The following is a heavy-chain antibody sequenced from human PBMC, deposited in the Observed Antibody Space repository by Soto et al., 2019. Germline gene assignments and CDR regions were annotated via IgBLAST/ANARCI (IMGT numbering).Heavy chain of an antibody. CDR3: ARGRGSEVFDS. V-gene: IGHV3-21*01. Sequence: PGGSLRLSCAASGFNFNVYSMNWVRQAPGKGLEWISSISSSSNYIHYRDSVRGRFTISRDNAKNSLYLQLDSLRVEDTAVYFCARGRGSEVFDSWGQGTLVTVSS. D-gene: IGHD5-12*01. CDR1: GFNFNVYS. J-gene: IGHJ5*01. CDR2: ISSSSNYI.